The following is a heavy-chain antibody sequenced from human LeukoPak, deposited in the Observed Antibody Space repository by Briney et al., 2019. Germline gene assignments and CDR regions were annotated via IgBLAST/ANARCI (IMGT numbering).Heavy chain of an antibody. J-gene: IGHJ4*02. V-gene: IGHV3-23*01. CDR1: GFMFNNYA. D-gene: IGHD6-19*01. CDR2: INSGERR. Sequence: GGSLRLSCAPSGFMFNNYAMSWVRQAPGQGLEWVSGINSGERRYYADSVRGRFTISRDNSKNTLYLQMHSLRAEDTAVYFCARGWYNFDYWGQGTLVTVSS. CDR3: ARGWYNFDY.